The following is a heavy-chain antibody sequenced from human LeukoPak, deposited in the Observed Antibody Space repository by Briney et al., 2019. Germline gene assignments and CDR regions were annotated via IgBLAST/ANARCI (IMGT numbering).Heavy chain of an antibody. CDR2: IIPIFGTA. J-gene: IGHJ6*02. CDR1: GATFSSYA. Sequence: SVKVSCKASGATFSSYAISWVRQAPGQGLEWMGGIIPIFGTANYAQKFQGRVTITADESTSAAYMELSSLRSEDTAVYYCARLPYYYGSAQVGYYYYYGMDVWGQGTTVTVSS. D-gene: IGHD3-10*01. V-gene: IGHV1-69*01. CDR3: ARLPYYYGSAQVGYYYYYGMDV.